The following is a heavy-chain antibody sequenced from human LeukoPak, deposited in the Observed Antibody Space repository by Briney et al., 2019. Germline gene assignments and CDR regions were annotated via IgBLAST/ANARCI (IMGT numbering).Heavy chain of an antibody. CDR1: GFTACSNY. D-gene: IGHD3-16*01. V-gene: IGHV3-66*01. CDR2: IYSGGST. CDR3: ASSDYVRGGVDY. J-gene: IGHJ4*02. Sequence: GGSLRLSCAASGFTACSNYMSWVGQAPGPVLEWGSVIYSGGSTYYADSVKGRFTISRDNSKNTLYLQMNSLRAEDTAVYYCASSDYVRGGVDYWGQGTLVTVSS.